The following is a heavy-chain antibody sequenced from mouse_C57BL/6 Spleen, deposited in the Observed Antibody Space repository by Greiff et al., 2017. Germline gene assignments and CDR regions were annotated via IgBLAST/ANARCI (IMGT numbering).Heavy chain of an antibody. CDR1: GYSITSGYY. CDR3: ARSTTVVAPYFDV. CDR2: ISYDGSN. Sequence: VQLKESGPGLVKPSPSLSLTCSVTGYSITSGYYWNWIRQFPGNKLEWMGYISYDGSNNYNPSLKNRISITRDTSKNQFFLKLNSLTTEDTATYYCARSTTVVAPYFDVWGTGTTVTVSS. D-gene: IGHD1-1*01. J-gene: IGHJ1*03. V-gene: IGHV3-6*01.